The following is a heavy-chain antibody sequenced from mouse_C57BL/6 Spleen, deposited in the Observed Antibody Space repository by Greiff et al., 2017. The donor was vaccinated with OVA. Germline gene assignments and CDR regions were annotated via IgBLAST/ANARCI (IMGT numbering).Heavy chain of an antibody. V-gene: IGHV5-9*01. CDR1: GFTFSSYT. Sequence: EVQRVESGEGLVKPGGSLKLSCAASGFTFSSYTMSWVRQTPEKRLEWVATISGGGGNTYYPDSVKGRFTISRDNAKNTLYLQMSSLRSEDTALYYCANGNWYFDVWGTGTTVTVSS. CDR2: ISGGGGNT. CDR3: ANGNWYFDV. J-gene: IGHJ1*03. D-gene: IGHD2-1*01.